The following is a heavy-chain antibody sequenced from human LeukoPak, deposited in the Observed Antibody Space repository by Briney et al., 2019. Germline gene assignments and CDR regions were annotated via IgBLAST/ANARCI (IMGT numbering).Heavy chain of an antibody. CDR3: ARDWAAAGNRRLSFDY. CDR1: GYTFTSYG. V-gene: IGHV1-18*01. D-gene: IGHD6-13*01. J-gene: IGHJ4*02. CDR2: ISAYNGNT. Sequence: GAPVKVSCKASGYTFTSYGISWVRQAPGQGLEWMGWISAYNGNTNYAQKFQGRVTMTRDTSTSTVYMELSSLRSEDTAVYYCARDWAAAGNRRLSFDYWGQGTLVTVSS.